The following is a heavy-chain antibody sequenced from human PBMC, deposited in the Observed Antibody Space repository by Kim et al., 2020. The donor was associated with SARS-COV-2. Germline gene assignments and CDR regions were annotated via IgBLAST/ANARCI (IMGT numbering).Heavy chain of an antibody. V-gene: IGHV3-9*01. CDR2: ISWNSGSI. Sequence: GGSLRLSCAASGFTFDDYAMHWVRQAPGKGLEWVSGISWNSGSIGYADSVKGRFTISRDNAKNSLYLQMNSLRAEDTALYYCAKDSWGSSWYPFITHYYGMDVWGQGTTVTVSS. CDR1: GFTFDDYA. CDR3: AKDSWGSSWYPFITHYYGMDV. J-gene: IGHJ6*02. D-gene: IGHD6-13*01.